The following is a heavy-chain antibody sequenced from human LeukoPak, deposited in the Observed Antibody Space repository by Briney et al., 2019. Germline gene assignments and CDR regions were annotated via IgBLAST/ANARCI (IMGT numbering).Heavy chain of an antibody. J-gene: IGHJ6*02. Sequence: GGSLRLSCAASGFTFSSYSMNWVRQAPGKGLEWVSSISSSSSYIYYADSVKGRFTISRDNAKNSLYLQMNSLRAEDTAVYYLARNIQGGYCSGGSCYSLYYGMDVWGQGTTVTVSS. CDR3: ARNIQGGYCSGGSCYSLYYGMDV. CDR1: GFTFSSYS. V-gene: IGHV3-21*01. CDR2: ISSSSSYI. D-gene: IGHD2-15*01.